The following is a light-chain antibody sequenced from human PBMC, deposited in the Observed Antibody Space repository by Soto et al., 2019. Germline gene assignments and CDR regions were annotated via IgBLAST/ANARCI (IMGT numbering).Light chain of an antibody. J-gene: IGKJ5*01. CDR2: DAS. CDR1: QSVGSY. Sequence: ETVLTQSPVTLSLSPGERATLSFRASQSVGSYLAWYQQKPGQAPRLLIYDASSRAPGVPARFSGSGSGTDFTLTISSLEPEDFAVYYCQQRSNRLPITFGQRTRLEI. CDR3: QQRSNRLPIT. V-gene: IGKV3-11*01.